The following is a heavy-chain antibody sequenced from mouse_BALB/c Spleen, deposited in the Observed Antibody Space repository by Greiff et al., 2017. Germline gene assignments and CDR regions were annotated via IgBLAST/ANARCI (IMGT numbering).Heavy chain of an antibody. V-gene: IGHV5-6-3*01. Sequence: EVKLMESGGGLVQPGGSLKLSCAASGFTFSSYGMSWVRQTPDKRLELVATINSNGGSTYYPDSVKGRFTISRDNAKNTLYLQMSSLKSEDTAMYYCAREGDRRAMDYWGQGTSVTVSS. CDR1: GFTFSSYG. J-gene: IGHJ4*01. CDR3: AREGDRRAMDY. CDR2: INSNGGST. D-gene: IGHD3-3*01.